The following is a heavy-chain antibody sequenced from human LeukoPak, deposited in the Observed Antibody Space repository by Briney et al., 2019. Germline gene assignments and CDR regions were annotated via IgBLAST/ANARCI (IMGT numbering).Heavy chain of an antibody. CDR3: AREGGSGWFHQDFDY. CDR1: GFTFSDYN. V-gene: IGHV3-11*01. Sequence: GGSLRLSCAASGFTFSDYNMNWIRQAPGKGLECISYITGSGSGVYYADSVKGRFTISRDNAKNSLHLEMSSLTADDTAVYYCAREGGSGWFHQDFDYWGQGTLVTVSS. D-gene: IGHD6-13*01. CDR2: ITGSGSGV. J-gene: IGHJ4*02.